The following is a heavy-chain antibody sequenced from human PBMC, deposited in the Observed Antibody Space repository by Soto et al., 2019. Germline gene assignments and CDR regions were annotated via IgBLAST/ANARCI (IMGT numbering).Heavy chain of an antibody. V-gene: IGHV4-34*01. D-gene: IGHD6-13*01. CDR1: GGSLSGYY. J-gene: IGHJ5*02. CDR2: INHSGST. Sequence: SXTLSLTCAVYGGSLSGYYWSWIRQPPGKGLEWIGEINHSGSTNYNPSLKSRVTISVDSSKNQFSLKLSSVTAADTAVYYCAGRIAAAGWWFDPWGQGTLVTVSS. CDR3: AGRIAAAGWWFDP.